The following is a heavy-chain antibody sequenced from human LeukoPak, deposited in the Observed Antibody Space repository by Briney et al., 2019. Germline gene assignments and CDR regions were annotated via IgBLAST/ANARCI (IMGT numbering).Heavy chain of an antibody. J-gene: IGHJ6*02. CDR3: ARPARLYCSGGSCYAGYYGMDV. Sequence: AGGSLRLSCAASGFTFSRYGMHWFRQAPGKGLEGVAFIRYDGSNKYYADSVKGRFTISRDNSKNTLYLQMNSLRAEDTAVYYCARPARLYCSGGSCYAGYYGMDVWGQGTTVTVSS. D-gene: IGHD2-15*01. V-gene: IGHV3-30*02. CDR2: IRYDGSNK. CDR1: GFTFSRYG.